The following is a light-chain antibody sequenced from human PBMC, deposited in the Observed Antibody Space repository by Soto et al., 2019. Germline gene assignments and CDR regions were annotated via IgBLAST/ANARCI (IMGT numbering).Light chain of an antibody. CDR3: QQYYSTALT. J-gene: IGKJ4*01. CDR2: WAS. CDR1: QSILYSSNDKSF. Sequence: DIVMTQSPDSLAVSLGERATINCKSSQSILYSSNDKSFLAWYQQRAGQPPKSLIYWASIRDSGVPDRFSGSGSGTNFTLTISSLQAEDVAVYYCQQYYSTALTFGGGTKVEIK. V-gene: IGKV4-1*01.